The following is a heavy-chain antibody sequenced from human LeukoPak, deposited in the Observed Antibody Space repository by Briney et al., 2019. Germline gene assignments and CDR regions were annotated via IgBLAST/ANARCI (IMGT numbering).Heavy chain of an antibody. Sequence: PGGSLRLSCAASGFTFSSYAMSWVRQAPGKGLEWVSAIGGSGDTTYYADSVKGRFTVSRDNSKNTLYLQMNSLRAEDTAVYYCAKGKNNWSGSDAFDIWGQGTLVTVSS. V-gene: IGHV3-23*01. CDR2: IGGSGDTT. CDR1: GFTFSSYA. J-gene: IGHJ3*02. CDR3: AKGKNNWSGSDAFDI. D-gene: IGHD1-1*01.